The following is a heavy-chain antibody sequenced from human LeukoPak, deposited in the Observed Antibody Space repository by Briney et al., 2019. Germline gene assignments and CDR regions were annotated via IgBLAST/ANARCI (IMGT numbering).Heavy chain of an antibody. V-gene: IGHV3-23*03. CDR3: AKGTVAGHFYYYDMDV. CDR2: IYSGGST. Sequence: GGSLRLSCAASGFAAFSTCSMNWVRQAPGKGLEWVSVIYSGGSTYYADSVKGRFTISRDNSKNTLYLQMNSLRAEDTAVFYCAKGTVAGHFYYYDMDVWGQGTTVTVSS. D-gene: IGHD6-19*01. J-gene: IGHJ6*02. CDR1: GFAAFSTCS.